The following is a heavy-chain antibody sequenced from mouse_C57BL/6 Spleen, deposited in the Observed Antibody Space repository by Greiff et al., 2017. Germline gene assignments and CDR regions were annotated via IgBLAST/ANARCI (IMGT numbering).Heavy chain of an antibody. J-gene: IGHJ3*01. V-gene: IGHV1-42*01. CDR1: GYSFTGYY. Sequence: EVQLQQSGPELVKPGASVKISCKASGYSFTGYYMNWVKQSPEKSLEWIGEINPSTGGTTYNQKFKAKATLTVDKSSSTAYMQLKSLTSEDSAVYYCASGDYDDGGVAYWGQGTLVTVSA. CDR3: ASGDYDDGGVAY. CDR2: INPSTGGT. D-gene: IGHD2-4*01.